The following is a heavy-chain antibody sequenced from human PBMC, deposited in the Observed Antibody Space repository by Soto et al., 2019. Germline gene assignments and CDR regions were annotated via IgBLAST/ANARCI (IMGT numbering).Heavy chain of an antibody. Sequence: ASVKVSCKASGYTFISYGISWVLQAPGQGVEWMGWISAYNGNTNYAQKLQGSVTMTTDTSTSTAYMELRSLRSDDTAVYYCACNWRLVWLGELLHDCDYWGQGTLVTVSS. V-gene: IGHV1-18*01. D-gene: IGHD3-10*01. J-gene: IGHJ4*02. CDR3: ACNWRLVWLGELLHDCDY. CDR1: GYTFISYG. CDR2: ISAYNGNT.